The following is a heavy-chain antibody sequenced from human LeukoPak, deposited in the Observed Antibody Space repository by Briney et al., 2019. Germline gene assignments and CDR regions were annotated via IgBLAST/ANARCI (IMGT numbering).Heavy chain of an antibody. CDR3: ASDCGGNFVSMNHGVFDY. J-gene: IGHJ4*02. CDR1: GFTFSSYW. V-gene: IGHV3-7*05. CDR2: IKGDAGEI. Sequence: GGSLRLSCAASGFTFSSYWMSWVRQAAGKGLEWVANIKGDAGEIYYVDCVKGRFTISRDFAKNSLYLQMTSLRAEDTAVYYCASDCGGNFVSMNHGVFDYWGQGTLVTVSS. D-gene: IGHD3-22*01.